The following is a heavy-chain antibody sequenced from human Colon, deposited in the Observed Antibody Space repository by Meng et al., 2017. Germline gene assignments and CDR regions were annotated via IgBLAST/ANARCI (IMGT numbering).Heavy chain of an antibody. V-gene: IGHV3-11*01. Sequence: QVQLVESGGGLVKPGGSLRLSCAASGFTFNDYYMSWVRQAPGKGLESISYISHSGDIIYYSDSVEGRFTISRDNAKNSLYLQMNSLRAEDTAVYYCARALYRTPCPLDYWGQGTLVTVSS. J-gene: IGHJ4*02. CDR3: ARALYRTPCPLDY. CDR2: ISHSGDII. D-gene: IGHD1-26*01. CDR1: GFTFNDYY.